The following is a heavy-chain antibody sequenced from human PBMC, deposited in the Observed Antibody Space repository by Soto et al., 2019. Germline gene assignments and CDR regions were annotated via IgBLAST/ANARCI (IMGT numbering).Heavy chain of an antibody. Sequence: SVKVSCKASGYTFTSYGISWVRQAPGQGLEWMGWISAYNGNTNYAQKLQGRVTMTTDTSTSTAYMELRSLRSDDTAVYYCARVQSRQLGLKPSSYYYGVDGWGQGTTVSVP. CDR1: GYTFTSYG. J-gene: IGHJ6*02. D-gene: IGHD5-18*01. CDR2: ISAYNGNT. CDR3: ARVQSRQLGLKPSSYYYGVDG. V-gene: IGHV1-18*01.